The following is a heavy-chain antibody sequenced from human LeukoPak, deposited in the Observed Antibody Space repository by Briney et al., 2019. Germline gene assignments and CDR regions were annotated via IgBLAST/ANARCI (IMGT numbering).Heavy chain of an antibody. CDR3: ARVGYSIAEAGLDY. CDR1: GFTFSSYW. J-gene: IGHJ4*02. Sequence: GGSLRLSCAASGFTFSSYWMHWVRQAPGKGLVWVSRINSDGSSTSYADSVKGRFTISRDNAKNTLYLQMNSLREQNTAVYYCARVGYSIAEAGLDYWGPGTLVTVSS. CDR2: INSDGSST. V-gene: IGHV3-74*01. D-gene: IGHD6-13*01.